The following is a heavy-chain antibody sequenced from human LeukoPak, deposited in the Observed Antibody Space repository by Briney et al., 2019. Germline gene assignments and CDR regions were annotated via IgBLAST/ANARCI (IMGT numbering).Heavy chain of an antibody. CDR2: LYSGGNT. V-gene: IGHV3-53*01. J-gene: IGHJ4*02. CDR3: ARYDGGSGSFDY. CDR1: GFTVSSNY. Sequence: GSLRLSCAVSGFTVSSNYMCWVRQAPGKGLEWVSVLYSGGNTYYADSVKGRFTIYRDNSKNTLYLQMNSLRAEDRAVYYCARYDGGSGSFDYWGQGTLVTVSS. D-gene: IGHD3-10*01.